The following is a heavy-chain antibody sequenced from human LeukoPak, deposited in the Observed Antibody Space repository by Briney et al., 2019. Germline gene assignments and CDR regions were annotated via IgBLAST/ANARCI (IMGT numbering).Heavy chain of an antibody. CDR2: IIPIFGTA. CDR1: GGTFSSYA. CDR3: ARARGSYSPAPYYFDY. V-gene: IGHV1-69*13. Sequence: SVKVSCKASGGTFSSYAISWVRQAPGQGLEWMGGIIPIFGTANYAQKFQGRVTITADESSSTAYMELSSLRSEDTAVYYCARARGSYSPAPYYFDYWGQGTLVTVSS. J-gene: IGHJ4*02. D-gene: IGHD1-26*01.